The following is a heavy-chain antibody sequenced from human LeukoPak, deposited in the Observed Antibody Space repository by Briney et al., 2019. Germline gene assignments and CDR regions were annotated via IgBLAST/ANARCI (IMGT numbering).Heavy chain of an antibody. CDR2: IYHSGST. J-gene: IGHJ6*02. V-gene: IGHV4-30-2*01. D-gene: IGHD1-1*01. CDR1: GGSISSGGYY. Sequence: SQTLSLTCTVSGGSISSGGYYWSWIRQPPGKGLEWIGYIYHSGSTYYNPSLKSRVTISVDRSKNQFSLKLSSVTAADTAVYYCARAEELERRYGMDVWGQGTTVTVSS. CDR3: ARAEELERRYGMDV.